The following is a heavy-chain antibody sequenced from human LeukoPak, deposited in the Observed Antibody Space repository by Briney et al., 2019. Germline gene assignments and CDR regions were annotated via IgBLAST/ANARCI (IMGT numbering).Heavy chain of an antibody. Sequence: SQTLSLTCTVSGGSISSGGYYWSWIRQPPGKGLEWIGYIYHSGSTYYNPSLKSRVTISVDTSKNQFSLKLSSVTAADTAVYYCARNPREIWFGELLENWFDPWGQGTLVTVSS. V-gene: IGHV4-30-2*01. CDR1: GGSISSGGYY. CDR2: IYHSGST. CDR3: ARNPREIWFGELLENWFDP. J-gene: IGHJ5*02. D-gene: IGHD3-10*01.